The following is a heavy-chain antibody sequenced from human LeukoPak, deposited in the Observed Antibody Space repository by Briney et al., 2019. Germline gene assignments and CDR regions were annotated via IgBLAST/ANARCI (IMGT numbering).Heavy chain of an antibody. J-gene: IGHJ4*02. CDR3: ARHKRPARYSSGWYMDY. D-gene: IGHD6-19*01. CDR1: GGSISSSSYY. Sequence: SETLSLTCIVPGGSISSSSYYWGWIRQPPGKGLEWIGSIYYSGSTYYNPSLKSRVTISVDTSKNQFSLKLSSVTAADTAVYYCARHKRPARYSSGWYMDYWGQGTLVTVSS. V-gene: IGHV4-39*01. CDR2: IYYSGST.